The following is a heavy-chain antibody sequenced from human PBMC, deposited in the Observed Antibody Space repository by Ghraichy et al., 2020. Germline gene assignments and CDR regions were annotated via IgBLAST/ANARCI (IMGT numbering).Heavy chain of an antibody. CDR2: IYYSGST. CDR3: ATANGYTALSYDY. Sequence: SQTLSLTCSVSGGSISSYYWSWIRQPPGKGLEWIGYIYYSGSTNYNPSLKSRVTISLDTSKNQFSLKLSSVTAADTAVYYCATANGYTALSYDYWGQGTLVTVSS. D-gene: IGHD5-12*01. V-gene: IGHV4-59*01. J-gene: IGHJ4*02. CDR1: GGSISSYY.